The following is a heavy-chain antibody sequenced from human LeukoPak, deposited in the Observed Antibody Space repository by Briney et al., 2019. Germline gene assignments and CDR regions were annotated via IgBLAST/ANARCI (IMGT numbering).Heavy chain of an antibody. J-gene: IGHJ3*02. V-gene: IGHV3-48*03. CDR1: GFTFSSYE. Sequence: PGGSLRLSCAASGFTFSSYEMNWVRQAPGKGLEWVSYISSSGSTIYYADSVKGRFTISRDNAKNSLYLQMNSLRAEDTAVYYCARECSSSCHSGGHAFDIWGQGTMVTVSS. D-gene: IGHD6-13*01. CDR2: ISSSGSTI. CDR3: ARECSSSCHSGGHAFDI.